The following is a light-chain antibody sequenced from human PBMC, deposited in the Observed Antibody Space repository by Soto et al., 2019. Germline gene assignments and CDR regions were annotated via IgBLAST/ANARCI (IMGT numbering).Light chain of an antibody. CDR3: AAWDDSLNGSYV. V-gene: IGLV1-44*01. Sequence: VLAQPPSVSGTPGQRVTISCSGSSSNIGSNTVNWYQQLPGTAPKLLIYSNNQRPSGVPDRFSGSKSGTSASLAISGLQSEDEADYYCAAWDDSLNGSYVFGTGTKVTVL. CDR1: SSNIGSNT. J-gene: IGLJ1*01. CDR2: SNN.